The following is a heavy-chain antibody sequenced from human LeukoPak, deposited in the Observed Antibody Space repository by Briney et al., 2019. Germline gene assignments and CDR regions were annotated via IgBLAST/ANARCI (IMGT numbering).Heavy chain of an antibody. CDR2: IYYSGST. V-gene: IGHV4-59*01. CDR3: ARRRYYYDSSGREFDY. D-gene: IGHD3-22*01. Sequence: TSETLSLTCAVYGGSFSGYYWSWIRQPPGKGLEWIGYIYYSGSTNYNPSLKSRVAISVDTSKNQFSLKLSSVTAADTAVYYCARRRYYYDSSGREFDYWGQGTLVTVSS. J-gene: IGHJ4*02. CDR1: GGSFSGYY.